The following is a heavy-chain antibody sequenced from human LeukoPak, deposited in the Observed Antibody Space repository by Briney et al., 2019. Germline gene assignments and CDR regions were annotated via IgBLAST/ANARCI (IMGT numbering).Heavy chain of an antibody. J-gene: IGHJ4*02. CDR1: GYSFTSHW. CDR3: ARHAVVTAVDY. Sequence: GESLKISCKGSGYSFTSHWIGWVRQMPGRGLEWMGTIDPSDSYTNYSPSFQGHVTISADKSISTAYLQWSSLKASDTAMYYCARHAVVTAVDYWGQGTLVTVSS. CDR2: IDPSDSYT. D-gene: IGHD2-21*02. V-gene: IGHV5-10-1*01.